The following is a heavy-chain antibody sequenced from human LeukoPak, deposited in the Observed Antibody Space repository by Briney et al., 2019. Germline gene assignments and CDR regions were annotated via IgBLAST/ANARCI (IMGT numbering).Heavy chain of an antibody. D-gene: IGHD2-2*01. J-gene: IGHJ3*02. Sequence: GRSLRLSCAASGFTFDDYAMHWVRQAPGKGLEWVSGISWNSGSIDYADSVKGRFTISRDNAKNSLYLQMSSLRVEDTAFYYCAKAPGYQQARPGHAFDIWGHGTMVTVSS. V-gene: IGHV3-9*01. CDR1: GFTFDDYA. CDR2: ISWNSGSI. CDR3: AKAPGYQQARPGHAFDI.